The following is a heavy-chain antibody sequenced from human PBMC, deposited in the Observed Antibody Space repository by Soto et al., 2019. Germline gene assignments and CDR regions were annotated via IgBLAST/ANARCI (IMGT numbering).Heavy chain of an antibody. Sequence: HGESLKISCKGSGYSFTSYWIGWVRQMPGKGLEWMGIIYPGDSDTRYSPSFQGQVTISADKSISTAYLQWSSLKASDTAMYYCARPPYSSSWAEALDAFDIWGQGTMVTVSS. CDR3: ARPPYSSSWAEALDAFDI. V-gene: IGHV5-51*01. CDR1: GYSFTSYW. J-gene: IGHJ3*02. CDR2: IYPGDSDT. D-gene: IGHD6-6*01.